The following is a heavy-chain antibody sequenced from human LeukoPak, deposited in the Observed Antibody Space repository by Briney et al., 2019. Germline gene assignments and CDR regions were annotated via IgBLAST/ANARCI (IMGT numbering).Heavy chain of an antibody. D-gene: IGHD3-10*01. CDR2: ISGSGGST. J-gene: IGHJ4*02. CDR1: GFTFSSYA. Sequence: PGGSLRLSCAASGFTFSSYAMSWVRHAPGKGLEWVSTISGSGGSTHYADSVNGRFTISRDSSKNTLHLQMNSLRVEDTAVYYCAKDMVRGVIQSAFDFWGQGTLVTVSS. CDR3: AKDMVRGVIQSAFDF. V-gene: IGHV3-23*01.